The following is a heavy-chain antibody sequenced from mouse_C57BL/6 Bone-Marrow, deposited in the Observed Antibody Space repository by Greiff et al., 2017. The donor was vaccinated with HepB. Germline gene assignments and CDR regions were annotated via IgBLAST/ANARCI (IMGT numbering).Heavy chain of an antibody. Sequence: VQLQQSGPELVKPGASVKISCKASGYAFSSSWMNWVKQRPGKGLGWIGRIYPGDGDTNYNGKFKGKATLTADKSSSTAYMQLSSLTSEDSAVYFCARPLITTDAMDYWGQGTSVTVSS. V-gene: IGHV1-82*01. J-gene: IGHJ4*01. CDR2: IYPGDGDT. CDR3: ARPLITTDAMDY. D-gene: IGHD1-1*01. CDR1: GYAFSSSW.